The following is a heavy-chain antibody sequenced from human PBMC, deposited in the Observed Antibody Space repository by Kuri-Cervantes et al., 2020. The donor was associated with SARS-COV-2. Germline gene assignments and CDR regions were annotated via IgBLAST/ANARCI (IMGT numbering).Heavy chain of an antibody. CDR2: ISGSGGST. D-gene: IGHD2-2*01. Sequence: GESLKISCAASGFTFSSYAMSWVRQAPGKGLEWVSAISGSGGSTYYADSVKGRFTISRDNSKNTLYLQMNSLRAEDTAVYHCAKAGDIVVVPAAYFDYWGQGTLVTVSS. CDR3: AKAGDIVVVPAAYFDY. CDR1: GFTFSSYA. V-gene: IGHV3-23*01. J-gene: IGHJ4*02.